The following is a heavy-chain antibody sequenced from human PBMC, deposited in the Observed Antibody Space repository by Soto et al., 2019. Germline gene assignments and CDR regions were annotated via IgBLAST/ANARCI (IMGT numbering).Heavy chain of an antibody. Sequence: GASVKVSCKASGYTFTSYDINWVRQATGQGLEWMGWMNPNSGNTGYAQKVHGRVTMTRNTSISTAYMELSSLRSEDTAVYYCARGVLWFEEQYGMDVRGQGTTVTVS. CDR2: MNPNSGNT. CDR1: GYTFTSYD. J-gene: IGHJ6*01. CDR3: ARGVLWFEEQYGMDV. D-gene: IGHD3-10*01. V-gene: IGHV1-8*01.